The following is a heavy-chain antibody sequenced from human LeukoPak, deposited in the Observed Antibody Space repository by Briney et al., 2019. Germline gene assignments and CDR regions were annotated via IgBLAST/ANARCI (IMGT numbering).Heavy chain of an antibody. CDR3: ARDPPGYSYGLLDDAFDI. Sequence: GASVKVSCKASGYTFTSYGISWARQAPGQGLEWMGWISAYNGNTNYAQKLQGRVTMTTDTSTSTAYMELRSLRSDDTAVYYCARDPPGYSYGLLDDAFDIWGQGTMVTVSS. J-gene: IGHJ3*02. D-gene: IGHD5-18*01. CDR2: ISAYNGNT. V-gene: IGHV1-18*01. CDR1: GYTFTSYG.